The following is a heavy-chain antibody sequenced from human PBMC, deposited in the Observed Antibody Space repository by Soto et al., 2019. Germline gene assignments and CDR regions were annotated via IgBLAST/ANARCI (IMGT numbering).Heavy chain of an antibody. CDR2: IYYSGTT. Sequence: SETLSLTCSVSGVSISSSSYYWGWIRQPPGKGLEWIGSIYYSGTTFHNPSLKSRVSISVDTSKNHFSLNLTSVTAADTAVYYCARPRTTIRPTITMVAACTFDMWGQGT. CDR1: GVSISSSSYY. CDR3: ARPRTTIRPTITMVAACTFDM. J-gene: IGHJ3*02. V-gene: IGHV4-39*02. D-gene: IGHD2-15*01.